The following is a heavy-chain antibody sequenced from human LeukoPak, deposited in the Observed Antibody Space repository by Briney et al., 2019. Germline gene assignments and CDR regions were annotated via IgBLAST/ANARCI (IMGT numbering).Heavy chain of an antibody. D-gene: IGHD2/OR15-2a*01. Sequence: GGSLRLSCSASGLTFSTYWLHWVRQAPGKGLVWVSRIDPDGNTVYADSVRGRFTVSRDNAKNTMYLQMNSLRVEDTALYYCASFRNTDIWGQGTTVTVSP. J-gene: IGHJ3*02. CDR2: IDPDGNT. V-gene: IGHV3-74*01. CDR3: ASFRNTDI. CDR1: GLTFSTYW.